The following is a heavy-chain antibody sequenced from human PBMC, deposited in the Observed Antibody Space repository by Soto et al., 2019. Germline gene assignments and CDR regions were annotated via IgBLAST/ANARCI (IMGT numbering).Heavy chain of an antibody. CDR2: IIPIFGTA. CDR3: ARDRLMITFGGVGDGRWWAFAI. CDR1: GGTFSSYA. D-gene: IGHD3-16*01. Sequence: QVQLVQSGAEVKKPGSSVKVSCKASGGTFSSYAISWVRQAPGQGLEWMGGIIPIFGTANYAQQFQGRVKITADESTSIAYMELSSLRAEDTAVYYCARDRLMITFGGVGDGRWWAFAIWGQGTMVTVSS. V-gene: IGHV1-69*12. J-gene: IGHJ3*02.